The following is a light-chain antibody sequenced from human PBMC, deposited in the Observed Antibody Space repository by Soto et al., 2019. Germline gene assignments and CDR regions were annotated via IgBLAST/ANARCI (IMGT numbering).Light chain of an antibody. V-gene: IGKV1-39*01. Sequence: DIQMTQSPSSLSASVGDRVTITCRASQIICCYLNWYQQKPGKAPKLLIYAASSLQSGVPSRFSGSGSGTDFTLTISSLQPEDFATYYCQQSYSTPYTFGQGTKVDIK. CDR1: QIICCY. J-gene: IGKJ2*01. CDR3: QQSYSTPYT. CDR2: AAS.